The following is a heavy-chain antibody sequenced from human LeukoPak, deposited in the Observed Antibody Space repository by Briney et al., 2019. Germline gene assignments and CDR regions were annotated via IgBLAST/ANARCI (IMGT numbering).Heavy chain of an antibody. CDR3: ARGTLGGYYYDSTGYSFDY. V-gene: IGHV4-39*07. CDR1: GGSISSSSYY. Sequence: SETLSLTCTVSGGSISSSSYYWGWIRQPPGKGLEWIGSIYYSGSTNYNPSLKSRVTMSVDTSKNQFSLKLTSVTAADTAVFYCARGTLGGYYYDSTGYSFDYWGQGTLVTVSS. CDR2: IYYSGST. D-gene: IGHD3-22*01. J-gene: IGHJ4*02.